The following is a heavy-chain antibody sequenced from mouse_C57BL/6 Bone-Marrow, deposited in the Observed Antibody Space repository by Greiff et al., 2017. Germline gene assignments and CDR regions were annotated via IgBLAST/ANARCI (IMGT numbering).Heavy chain of an antibody. CDR1: GYTFTSYW. CDR2: IHPNSGST. J-gene: IGHJ4*01. D-gene: IGHD1-1*01. Sequence: VQLQQPGAELVKPGASVKLSCKASGYTFTSYWMHWVKQRPGQGLAWIGMIHPNSGSTNYNEKFKSKATLTVDKSSSTAYMQLSSLTSEDSAVYYCARMTTVVATSRYYYAMDYWGQGTSVTVSS. V-gene: IGHV1-64*01. CDR3: ARMTTVVATSRYYYAMDY.